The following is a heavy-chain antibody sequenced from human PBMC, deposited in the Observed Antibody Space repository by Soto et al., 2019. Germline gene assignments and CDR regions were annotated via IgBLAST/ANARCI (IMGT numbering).Heavy chain of an antibody. J-gene: IGHJ4*02. CDR1: GGSISGYY. D-gene: IGHD1-26*01. V-gene: IGHV4-59*01. CDR3: ARVGANRNFDY. Sequence: SETLSLTCTVSGGSISGYYWSWIRLPPGKGLEWIGYIYYSGSTNYNPSLKSRVTISVDTSKNQFSLKLSSVTAADTAVYYCARVGANRNFDYWGQGTLVTVSS. CDR2: IYYSGST.